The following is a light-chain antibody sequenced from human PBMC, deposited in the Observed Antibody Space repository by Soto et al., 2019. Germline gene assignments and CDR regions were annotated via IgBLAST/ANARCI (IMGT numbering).Light chain of an antibody. CDR2: GAS. V-gene: IGKV3-15*01. Sequence: ERVMTHSPATLSVSPGGRATLSCRASQSISGALAWYQQKPGQAPRLLIYGASTRATSFPARFSGSGSGTEFTLTISSLQPDDFATYYCQHYNSYSEAFGQGTKVDI. CDR1: QSISGA. CDR3: QHYNSYSEA. J-gene: IGKJ1*01.